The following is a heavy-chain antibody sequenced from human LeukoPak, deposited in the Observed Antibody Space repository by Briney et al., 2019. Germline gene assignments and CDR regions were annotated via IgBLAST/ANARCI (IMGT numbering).Heavy chain of an antibody. D-gene: IGHD3-10*01. Sequence: PSETLSLTCAVYGGSFSGHYWSWIRQPPGKGLEWIGEINHSGSTNYNPSLKGRVTISVDTSKSQFSLKLSSVTAADTAVYYCARAGSRGGIFDYWGQGTLVTVSS. J-gene: IGHJ4*02. CDR1: GGSFSGHY. CDR2: INHSGST. CDR3: ARAGSRGGIFDY. V-gene: IGHV4-34*01.